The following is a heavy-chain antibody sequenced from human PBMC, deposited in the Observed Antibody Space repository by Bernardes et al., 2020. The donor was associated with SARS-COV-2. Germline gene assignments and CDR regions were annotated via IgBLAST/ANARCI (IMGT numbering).Heavy chain of an antibody. V-gene: IGHV3-23*01. D-gene: IGHD2-8*01. CDR3: ARDLGYCTNGVCSP. CDR2: ISGLGSRS. J-gene: IGHJ5*02. CDR1: GFTFSSYA. Sequence: GGSLRLSCAASGFTFSSYAMTWVRQAPGKGLEWVSRISGLGSRSSHADSVKGRFTISRDNAKNMLFLQMSGLRAEDTAMYYCARDLGYCTNGVCSPWGQGTLVTVSS.